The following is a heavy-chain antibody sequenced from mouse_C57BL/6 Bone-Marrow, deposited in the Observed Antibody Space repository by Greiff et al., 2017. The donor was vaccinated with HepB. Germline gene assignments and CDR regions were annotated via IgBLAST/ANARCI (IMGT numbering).Heavy chain of an antibody. CDR2: IDPENGDT. D-gene: IGHD2-5*01. V-gene: IGHV14-4*01. J-gene: IGHJ4*01. CDR3: TTLGSNETIYYAMDY. CDR1: GFNIKDDY. Sequence: VQLQQSGAELVRPGASVKLSCTASGFNIKDDYMHWVKQRHEQGLEWIGWIDPENGDTEYASKFQGKATITADTSSNTAYLQLSSLTSEDTAVYYCTTLGSNETIYYAMDYWGQGTSVTVSS.